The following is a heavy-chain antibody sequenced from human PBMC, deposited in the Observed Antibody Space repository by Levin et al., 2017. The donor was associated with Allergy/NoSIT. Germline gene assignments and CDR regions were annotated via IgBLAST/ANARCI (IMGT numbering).Heavy chain of an antibody. Sequence: KTGGSLRLSCAASGILFSSYDMNWVRQAPGKGLEWVSSISAGGNYIYYADSVKGRFIISRDNAKNSLFLQMNSLRAEDTAVYYCASWAMYHYDRSAFDYFYYAMDVWGQGTTVTVSS. J-gene: IGHJ6*02. CDR2: ISAGGNYI. V-gene: IGHV3-21*01. CDR3: ASWAMYHYDRSAFDYFYYAMDV. D-gene: IGHD3-22*01. CDR1: GILFSSYD.